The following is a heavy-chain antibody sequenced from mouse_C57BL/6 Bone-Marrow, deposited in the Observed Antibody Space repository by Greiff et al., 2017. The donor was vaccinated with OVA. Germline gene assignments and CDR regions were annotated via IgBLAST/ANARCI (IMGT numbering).Heavy chain of an antibody. J-gene: IGHJ3*01. CDR3: ARSNWVCFAY. CDR1: GYAFSSSW. Sequence: VQGVESGPELVKPGASVKISCTASGYAFSSSWMNWVKQRPGKGLEWIGRIYPGDGDTNYTGKFKGQATLTADKSSSPSYMQRSSLTSEESAVYFCARSNWVCFAYRGQETLVTVSA. D-gene: IGHD4-1*01. CDR2: IYPGDGDT. V-gene: IGHV1-82*01.